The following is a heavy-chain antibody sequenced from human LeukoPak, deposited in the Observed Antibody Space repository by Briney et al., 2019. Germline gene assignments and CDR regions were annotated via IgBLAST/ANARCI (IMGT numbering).Heavy chain of an antibody. V-gene: IGHV1-69*01. CDR1: GGTFSRYA. Sequence: GASVKVSCKSSGGTFSRYAISWVRQAPGQGVEWMGGIIPIFGTTNYAQKFQGRVTIIADESTSTAYMELSSLRSEDTAVYYCATDKDAAGSFDYWGQGTLVTVSS. D-gene: IGHD6-13*01. CDR3: ATDKDAAGSFDY. J-gene: IGHJ4*02. CDR2: IIPIFGTT.